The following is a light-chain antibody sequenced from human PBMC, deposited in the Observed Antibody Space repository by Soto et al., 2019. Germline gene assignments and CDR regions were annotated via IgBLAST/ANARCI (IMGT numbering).Light chain of an antibody. CDR2: GAS. CDR3: QPYSLPVT. CDR1: QSVSSSY. Sequence: IGLKQTTSDVSRSPGESTTLSCRASQSVSSSYLAWYQQKPGQAPRLLIYGASSRATGIPDRFSCSGSGTDFTLSSSRMPAEHFALYLRQPYSLPVTFGQGTRLEIK. J-gene: IGKJ5*01. V-gene: IGKV3-20*01.